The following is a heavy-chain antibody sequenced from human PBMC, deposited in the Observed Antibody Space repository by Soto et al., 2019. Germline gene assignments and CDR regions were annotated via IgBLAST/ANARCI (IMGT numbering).Heavy chain of an antibody. CDR3: ARGRRPRVQLERRAGYFDL. CDR2: INHSGST. J-gene: IGHJ2*01. V-gene: IGHV4-31*03. D-gene: IGHD1-1*01. Sequence: QVQLQESGPGLVKPSQTLSLTCTVSGGSISSGGYYWSWIRQHPGKGLEWIGEINHSGSTNYNPSLKSRVTISVDTSKNQFSLKLSSVTAADTAVYYCARGRRPRVQLERRAGYFDLWGRGTLVTVSS. CDR1: GGSISSGGYY.